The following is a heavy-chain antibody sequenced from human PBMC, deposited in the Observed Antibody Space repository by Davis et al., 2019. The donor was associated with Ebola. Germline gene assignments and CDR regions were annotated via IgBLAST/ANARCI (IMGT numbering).Heavy chain of an antibody. CDR3: ARGLRKTDSGWFDP. V-gene: IGHV4-30-2*01. D-gene: IGHD4-17*01. CDR2: IYHSGST. CDR1: GGSISSGGYS. Sequence: SETLSLTCAVSGGSISSGGYSWSWIRQPPGKGLEWIGYIYHSGSTYYNPALKSRVTISVDRSKNQFSLKLSSVTAADTAVYYCARGLRKTDSGWFDPWGQGTLVTVSS. J-gene: IGHJ5*02.